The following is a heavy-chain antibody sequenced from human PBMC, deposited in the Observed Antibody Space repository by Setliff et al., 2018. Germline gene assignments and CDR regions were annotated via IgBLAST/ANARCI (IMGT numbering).Heavy chain of an antibody. D-gene: IGHD1-1*01. J-gene: IGHJ3*02. Sequence: GGSLRPSCAVTGFTVREHHISWVRQAPGKGLEWISVMYTGGDTNYADSVKGRFTVSRDNFKNTVDLQMNSLRAEDTAVYYCARDWSNNYWAFDIWGLGTVVTVS. CDR2: MYTGGDT. V-gene: IGHV3-66*01. CDR1: GFTVREHH. CDR3: ARDWSNNYWAFDI.